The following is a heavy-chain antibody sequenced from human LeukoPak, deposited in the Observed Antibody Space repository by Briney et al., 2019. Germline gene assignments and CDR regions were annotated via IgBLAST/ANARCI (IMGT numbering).Heavy chain of an antibody. D-gene: IGHD3-16*01. CDR1: GASISSYY. V-gene: IGHV3-66*01. J-gene: IGHJ4*02. CDR2: IYSGGST. Sequence: PSETLSLTCTVSGASISSYYWSWIRQPPGKGLEWVSVIYSGGSTYYADSVKDRFTISRDNSKNTLYLQMNTLRAEDTAVYYCAGSYVVRSFDYWGQGTLVTVAS. CDR3: AGSYVVRSFDY.